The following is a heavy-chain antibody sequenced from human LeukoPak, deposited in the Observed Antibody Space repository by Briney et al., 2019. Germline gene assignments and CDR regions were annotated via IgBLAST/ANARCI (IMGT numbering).Heavy chain of an antibody. V-gene: IGHV4-59*12. J-gene: IGHJ3*02. D-gene: IGHD3-9*01. CDR2: IYYSGST. CDR1: GGSISTYY. Sequence: SETLSLTCTVSGGSISTYYWNWIRQPPGKGLEWIGYIYYSGSTNYNPSLKSRVTISVDTSKNQFSLKLSSVTAADTAVYYCARGVARDIFGHAFDIWGQGTMVTVSS. CDR3: ARGVARDIFGHAFDI.